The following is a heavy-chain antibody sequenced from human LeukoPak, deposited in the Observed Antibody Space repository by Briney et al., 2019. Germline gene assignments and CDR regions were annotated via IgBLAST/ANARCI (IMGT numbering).Heavy chain of an antibody. D-gene: IGHD1-26*01. CDR3: ARRRGRYSGEAFDI. CDR2: IYPGDSDT. V-gene: IGHV5-51*01. CDR1: GYRFTSYW. Sequence: GESLKISCKGSGYRFTSYWIRWVRQMPGKGLEWMGFIYPGDSDTRYSPSFQGQVTISADKSMSTAYLQWSSLKASDTAMYYCARRRGRYSGEAFDIWGQGTMVTVSS. J-gene: IGHJ3*02.